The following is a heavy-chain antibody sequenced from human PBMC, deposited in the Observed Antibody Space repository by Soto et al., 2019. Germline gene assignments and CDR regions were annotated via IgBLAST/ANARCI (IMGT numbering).Heavy chain of an antibody. CDR3: ARDLLTVKAYNWFDP. CDR1: GFTFSSYW. V-gene: IGHV3-7*03. CDR2: IKQDGSEK. Sequence: GSLRLSCAASGFTFSSYWMSWVRQAPGKGLEWVANIKQDGSEKYYVDSVKGRFTISRDNAKNSLYLQMNSLRAEDTAVYYCARDLLTVKAYNWFDPWGQGTLVTVSS. J-gene: IGHJ5*02. D-gene: IGHD2-21*02.